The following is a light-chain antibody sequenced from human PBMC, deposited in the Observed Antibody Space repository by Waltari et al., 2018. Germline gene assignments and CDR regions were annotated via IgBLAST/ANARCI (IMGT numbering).Light chain of an antibody. CDR3: QQYNNWPPWT. CDR2: WAS. J-gene: IGKJ1*01. Sequence: DIVMTQSPDSLAVSLGERATINCKSSQSVVYSSNNKNYLAWYQQKAGQPPRLLIYWASTRESGVPDRFSGSGSETDFSLTISSLQSEDFALYYCQQYNNWPPWTFGQGTKVEIK. V-gene: IGKV4-1*01. CDR1: QSVVYSSNNKNY.